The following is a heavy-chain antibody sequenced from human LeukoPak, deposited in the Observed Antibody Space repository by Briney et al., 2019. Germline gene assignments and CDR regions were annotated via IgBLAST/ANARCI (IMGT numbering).Heavy chain of an antibody. CDR2: VYRSGNA. J-gene: IGHJ6*03. V-gene: IGHV4-59*12. CDR3: ARSANYYYYMDV. CDR1: GGSISQYY. Sequence: SETLSLTCTLSGGSISQYYWSWIRQPPGKGPEWLGYVYRSGNANYNPSLKSRVTISVDTSKNHFSLKLSSVTAADTAVYYCARSANYYYYMDVWGKGTTVTVSS.